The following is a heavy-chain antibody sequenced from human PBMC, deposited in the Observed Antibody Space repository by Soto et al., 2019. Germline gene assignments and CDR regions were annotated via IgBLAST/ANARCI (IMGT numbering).Heavy chain of an antibody. V-gene: IGHV4-39*01. J-gene: IGHJ4*02. CDR2: IYYSGST. D-gene: IGHD6-19*01. CDR1: GGSISSSSYY. Sequence: PSETLSLTCTVSGGSISSSSYYWGWIRQPPGKGLEWIGSIYYSGSTYYNPSLKSRVTISVDTSKNQFSLKLNSVSAADTAVYYCASGGEGSIAVAGWGQGTLVTVSS. CDR3: ASGGEGSIAVAG.